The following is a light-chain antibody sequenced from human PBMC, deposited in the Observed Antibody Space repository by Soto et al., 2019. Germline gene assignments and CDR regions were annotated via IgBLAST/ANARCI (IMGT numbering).Light chain of an antibody. CDR3: NSYTLSGTYV. Sequence: QSVLTQPPSVSGSPGQSVTISCTGTSSDVGSYNGVSWYQQPPGTAPRLIIYEGSTRPSGVPDRFSGSKSGNTASLTISGLQAEDEADYYCNSYTLSGTYVFGNGTKVTVL. CDR2: EGS. J-gene: IGLJ1*01. CDR1: SSDVGSYNG. V-gene: IGLV2-18*02.